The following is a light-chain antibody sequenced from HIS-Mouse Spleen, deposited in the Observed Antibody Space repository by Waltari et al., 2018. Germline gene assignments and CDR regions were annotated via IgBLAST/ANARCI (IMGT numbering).Light chain of an antibody. J-gene: IGLJ3*02. Sequence: QSVLTQPPSASGTPGQRVTIPCSGSSSNIGSNYVYWYQQPPGTAPKLHTYRNNQRPSGVPDRFSGPKSGTSASLAISGLRSEDEADYYCAAWDDSLSGPVFGGGTKLTVL. CDR3: AAWDDSLSGPV. V-gene: IGLV1-47*01. CDR1: SSNIGSNY. CDR2: RNN.